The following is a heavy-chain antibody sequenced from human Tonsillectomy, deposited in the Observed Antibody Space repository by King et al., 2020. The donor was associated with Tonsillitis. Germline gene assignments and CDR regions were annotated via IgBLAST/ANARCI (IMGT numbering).Heavy chain of an antibody. CDR3: ARAGSSWYGALKTWFDP. CDR2: TYYRSKWYN. D-gene: IGHD6-13*01. Sequence: QVQLQQSGPGLVKPSQTLSLTCAISGDSVSSNSAAWNWIRQSPSRGLEWLGRTYYRSKWYNDYAVSVKSRITINPDTSKNQFSLQLNSVTPEDTAVYYCARAGSSWYGALKTWFDPWGQGTLVTVSS. J-gene: IGHJ5*02. V-gene: IGHV6-1*01. CDR1: GDSVSSNSAA.